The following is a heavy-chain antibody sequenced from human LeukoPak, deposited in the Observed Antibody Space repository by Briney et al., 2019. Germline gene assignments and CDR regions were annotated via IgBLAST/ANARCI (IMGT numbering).Heavy chain of an antibody. V-gene: IGHV4-39*01. CDR1: GGSISSSSYY. Sequence: SETLSLTCTVSGGSISSSSYYWGWIRQPPGKGLEWIGSIYYSGSTYYNPSLKSRVTISVDTSKNQFSLKLSSVTAADTAVYYCARRGFSSSWYHPNGGNWFDPWGQGTLVIVSS. J-gene: IGHJ5*02. D-gene: IGHD6-13*01. CDR3: ARRGFSSSWYHPNGGNWFDP. CDR2: IYYSGST.